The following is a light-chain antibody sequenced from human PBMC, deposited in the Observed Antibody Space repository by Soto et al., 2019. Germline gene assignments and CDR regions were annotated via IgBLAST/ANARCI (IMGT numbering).Light chain of an antibody. CDR1: QSVSSRY. J-gene: IGKJ2*01. Sequence: EIVLTQSPGTLSLSPGERATLSCRASQSVSSRYLAWYQQKPGQAPRLLMYGASNRATGIPDRFSGSGSGTDFTLTISRLEPEDFAVYFCQQYCSSPPFTFGQGTKVEIK. CDR2: GAS. V-gene: IGKV3-20*01. CDR3: QQYCSSPPFT.